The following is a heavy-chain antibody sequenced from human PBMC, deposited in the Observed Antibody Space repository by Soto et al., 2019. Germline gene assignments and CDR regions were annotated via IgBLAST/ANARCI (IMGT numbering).Heavy chain of an antibody. CDR2: INHSGST. CDR1: GGSFSCYY. Sequence: SETLSRTCAVYGGSFSCYYWSWIRQPPGKGLEWIGEINHSGSTNYNPSLKSRVTISVDTSKNQFSLKLSSVTAADTAVYYCARGRYDFWSGYRYGQDFDYWGQGTLVTVSS. CDR3: ARGRYDFWSGYRYGQDFDY. V-gene: IGHV4-34*01. D-gene: IGHD3-3*01. J-gene: IGHJ4*02.